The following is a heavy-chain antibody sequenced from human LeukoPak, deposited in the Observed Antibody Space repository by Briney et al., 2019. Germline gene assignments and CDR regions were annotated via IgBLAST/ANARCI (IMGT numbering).Heavy chain of an antibody. D-gene: IGHD6-6*01. CDR1: GGSFSGYY. CDR3: ARVRYSSSSEFDY. V-gene: IGHV4-34*01. CDR2: INHSGST. J-gene: IGHJ4*02. Sequence: SETLSLTCAVYGGSFSGYYWSWIRQPPGKGPEWIGEINHSGSTNYNPSLKSRVTISVDTSKNQFSLKLSSVTAADTAVYYCARVRYSSSSEFDYWGQGTLVTVSS.